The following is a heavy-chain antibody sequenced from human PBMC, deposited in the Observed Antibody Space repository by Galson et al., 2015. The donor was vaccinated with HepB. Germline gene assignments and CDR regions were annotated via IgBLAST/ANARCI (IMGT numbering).Heavy chain of an antibody. D-gene: IGHD6-13*01. CDR2: IKSDGSTT. CDR1: GFTFNSSR. J-gene: IGHJ4*02. V-gene: IGHV3-74*01. Sequence: SLRLSCAASGFTFNSSRMHWVRQAPGKGLVWVSRIKSDGSTTSYADSVKGRFTISRDNAKNTLYLQMDSLRAEDTAVYYCARFGAADATASDYWGRGTLVTVSS. CDR3: ARFGAADATASDY.